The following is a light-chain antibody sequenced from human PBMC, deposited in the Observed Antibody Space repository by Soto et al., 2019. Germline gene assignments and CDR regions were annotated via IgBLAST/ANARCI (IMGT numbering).Light chain of an antibody. CDR3: QSYDSSLSGVL. J-gene: IGLJ2*01. CDR2: GNS. CDR1: TSNTGAGYD. V-gene: IGLV1-40*01. Sequence: QPVLTQPPSVSGAPGQRVTIPCTGSTSNTGAGYDVHWYQHLPGTAPKLLIYGNSNRPSGVPDRFSGSKSGTSASLAITGLQAEDEADYYCQSYDSSLSGVLFGGGTQLTVL.